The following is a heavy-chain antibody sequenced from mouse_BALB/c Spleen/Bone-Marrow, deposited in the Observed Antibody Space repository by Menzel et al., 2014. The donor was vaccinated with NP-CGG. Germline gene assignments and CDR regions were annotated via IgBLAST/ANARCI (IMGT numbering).Heavy chain of an antibody. J-gene: IGHJ1*01. CDR3: ARDENVGIYWYLDV. Sequence: DVQLVESGGGSVQPGGSLRLSCATSGFTFTDYYMSWVRQPPGKALEWLGFIRNKAKGYTTEYSASVKGRFTISRDNSQRILYLQMNTLRAEDSATYYCARDENVGIYWYLDVWGAGTTVIVSS. CDR2: IRNKAKGYTT. V-gene: IGHV7-3*02. CDR1: GFTFTDYY.